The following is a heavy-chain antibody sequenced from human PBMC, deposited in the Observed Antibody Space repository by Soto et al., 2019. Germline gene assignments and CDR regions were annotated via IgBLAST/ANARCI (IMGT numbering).Heavy chain of an antibody. CDR1: GYTFTSYW. CDR3: ARRRGSYFVS. D-gene: IGHD1-26*01. J-gene: IGHJ4*02. V-gene: IGHV5-51*01. Sequence: GESLKISCKSSGYTFTSYWIAWVRQTPGKGLECMGVIYPGDSNIRYSPSFRGQVTISADKSTTTAYLQWSSLEASDTAMYFCARRRGSYFVSWAQGTLVTVPQ. CDR2: IYPGDSNI.